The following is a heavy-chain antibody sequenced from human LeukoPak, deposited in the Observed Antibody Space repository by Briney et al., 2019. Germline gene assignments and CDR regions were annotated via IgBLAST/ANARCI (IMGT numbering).Heavy chain of an antibody. CDR2: ISAYNGNT. Sequence: ASVKVSCKASGCTFTSYGISWVRQAPGQGLEWMGWISAYNGNTNYAQKLQGRVTMTTDTSTSTAYMELRSLRSDDTAVYYCARVKYPDREDSSGWYKFTLTFDYWGQGTLVTVSS. J-gene: IGHJ4*02. D-gene: IGHD6-13*01. CDR3: ARVKYPDREDSSGWYKFTLTFDY. CDR1: GCTFTSYG. V-gene: IGHV1-18*01.